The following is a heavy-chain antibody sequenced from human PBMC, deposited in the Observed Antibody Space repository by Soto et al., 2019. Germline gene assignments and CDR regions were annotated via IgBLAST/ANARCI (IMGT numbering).Heavy chain of an antibody. Sequence: LSLTCTVSGGSISGHSWIWIRQPAGKGLEWIGHIYPSGSTSYNPSLRSRVTMSLDTSSNQIFLNLTSVTAADTAVFYCVRGRSYSVYDFWGPGTLVTASS. J-gene: IGHJ4*02. CDR3: VRGRSYSVYDF. D-gene: IGHD5-12*01. CDR1: GGSISGHS. V-gene: IGHV4-4*07. CDR2: IYPSGST.